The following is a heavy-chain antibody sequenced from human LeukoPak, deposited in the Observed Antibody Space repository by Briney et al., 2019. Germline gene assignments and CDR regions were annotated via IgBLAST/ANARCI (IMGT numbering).Heavy chain of an antibody. J-gene: IGHJ4*02. CDR3: ARNPSLYSGYDLDY. CDR2: IIPILGIA. Sequence: GASVKVSCKASGGTFSSYAISLVRQAPGQGLEWMGRIIPILGIANYAQKFQGRVTITADISTSTAYMELSSLRTGDKAVYYCARNPSLYSGYDLDYWGQGALVTDSS. CDR1: GGTFSSYA. D-gene: IGHD5-12*01. V-gene: IGHV1-69*04.